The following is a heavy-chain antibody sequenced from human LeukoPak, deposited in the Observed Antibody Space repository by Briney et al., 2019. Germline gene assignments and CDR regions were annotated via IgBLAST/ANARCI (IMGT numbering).Heavy chain of an antibody. CDR3: ARGIIVGATWGENDNWFGP. Sequence: PSETLSLTCTVSGDSISSYYWSWIRQPPGKGLEWIGYIYYSGNTNYNPSLKSRVTISVDTSKNQFSLKLSSVTAADTAVYYCARGIIVGATWGENDNWFGPWGQGTLVTVSS. V-gene: IGHV4-59*01. J-gene: IGHJ5*02. D-gene: IGHD1-26*01. CDR1: GDSISSYY. CDR2: IYYSGNT.